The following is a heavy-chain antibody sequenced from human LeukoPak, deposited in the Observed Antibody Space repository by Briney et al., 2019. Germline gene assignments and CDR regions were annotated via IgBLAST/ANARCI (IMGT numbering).Heavy chain of an antibody. CDR1: GYTFTGYY. CDR3: ARDLAVAGTGWFDP. V-gene: IGHV1-2*02. Sequence: GASVNVSCKASGYTFTGYYMHWVRQAPGQGLEWMGWINPNSGGTNYAQKFQGRVTMTRDTSISTAYMELSRLRSDDTAVYYCARDLAVAGTGWFDPWGQGTLVTVSS. D-gene: IGHD6-19*01. J-gene: IGHJ5*02. CDR2: INPNSGGT.